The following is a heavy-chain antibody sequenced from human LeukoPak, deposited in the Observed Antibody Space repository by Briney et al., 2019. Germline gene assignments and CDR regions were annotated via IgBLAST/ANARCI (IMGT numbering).Heavy chain of an antibody. V-gene: IGHV1-46*01. J-gene: IGHJ4*02. CDR3: AGLTMVRGANDY. D-gene: IGHD3-10*01. CDR2: INPSGGST. Sequence: WASVKVSCKASGYTFTSYYMHWVRQAPGQGLEWMGIINPSGGSTSYAQKFQGRVTMTRDMSTSTVYMELSSLRSEDTAVYYCAGLTMVRGANDYWGQGTLVTVSS. CDR1: GYTFTSYY.